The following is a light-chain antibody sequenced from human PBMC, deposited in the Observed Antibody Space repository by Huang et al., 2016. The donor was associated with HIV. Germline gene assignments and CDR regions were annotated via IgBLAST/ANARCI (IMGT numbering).Light chain of an antibody. V-gene: IGKV1-8*01. J-gene: IGKJ4*01. CDR3: QQYYSYPPLT. CDR1: HDISSY. CDR2: AAS. Sequence: AIRMTQSPSSLSASTGDRVNITCRASHDISSYLAWYQQKPGKAPNLLIYAASTLQSGVPSRFSGSGSGTDFTLTISCLQSEDFATYYCQQYYSYPPLTFGGGTKVEIK.